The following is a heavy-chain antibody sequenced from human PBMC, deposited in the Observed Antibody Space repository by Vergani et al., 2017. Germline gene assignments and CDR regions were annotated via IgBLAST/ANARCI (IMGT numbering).Heavy chain of an antibody. CDR1: GFTFDDYA. CDR3: ARGSYYDILTGNYYYGMDV. J-gene: IGHJ6*02. D-gene: IGHD3-9*01. Sequence: EVQLVESGGGLVQPGRSLRLSCAASGFTFDDYAMHWVRQAPGKGLEWVSGISWNSGSIGYADSVKGRFTISRDNAKNSLYLQMNSLRAEDTAVYYCARGSYYDILTGNYYYGMDVWGQGTTVTVSS. V-gene: IGHV3-9*01. CDR2: ISWNSGSI.